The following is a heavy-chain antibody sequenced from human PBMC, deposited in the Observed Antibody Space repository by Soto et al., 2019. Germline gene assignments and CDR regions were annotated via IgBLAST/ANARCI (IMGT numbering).Heavy chain of an antibody. CDR2: IYHSGST. CDR3: ARDGIGDLNSFDY. CDR1: GGSISSGGYS. D-gene: IGHD2-21*02. J-gene: IGHJ4*02. V-gene: IGHV4-30-2*01. Sequence: TLSLTCAVLGGSISSGGYSWSWIRQPPGKGLEWIGYIYHSGSTYYNPSLKSRVTISVDRSKNQFSLKLSSVTAADTAVYYCARDGIGDLNSFDYWGQGTLVTVSS.